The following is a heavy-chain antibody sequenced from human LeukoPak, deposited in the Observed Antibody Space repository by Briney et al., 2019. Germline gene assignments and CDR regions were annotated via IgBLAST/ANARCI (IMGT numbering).Heavy chain of an antibody. Sequence: PSETLSLTCTVSGGSISSDDYFWGWIRQPPGKGLEWIGSIFYSGSTYYNPSLNSRVTISIDTSKNQFSLRLSSVTAADTAVYYCARQMNTVTADYWGQGTLVTVSS. CDR3: ARQMNTVTADY. D-gene: IGHD4-17*01. J-gene: IGHJ4*02. CDR1: GGSISSDDYF. CDR2: IFYSGST. V-gene: IGHV4-39*01.